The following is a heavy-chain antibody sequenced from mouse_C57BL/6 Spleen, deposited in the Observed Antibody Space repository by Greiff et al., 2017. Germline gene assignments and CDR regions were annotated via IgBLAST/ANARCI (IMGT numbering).Heavy chain of an antibody. J-gene: IGHJ2*01. CDR3: ARPYCYGSSLYFDG. CDR2: INPGSGGT. D-gene: IGHD1-1*01. CDR1: GYAFTNYL. V-gene: IGHV1-54*01. Sequence: QVQLKQSGAELVRPGTSVKVSCKASGYAFTNYLIEWVKQRHGQGLEWIGVINPGSGGTNYNEKFKGKATLTADKSSSTAYMQLSSLTSEDSAVYFCARPYCYGSSLYFDGWGQVATLSV.